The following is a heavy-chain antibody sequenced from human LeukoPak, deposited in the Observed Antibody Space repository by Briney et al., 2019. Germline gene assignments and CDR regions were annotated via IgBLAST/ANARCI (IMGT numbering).Heavy chain of an antibody. Sequence: SETLSLTCAVYGGSFSGYYWSWIRQPPGKGLEWIGEINHSGSTNYIPSLKSRVTISVDTSKNQFSLKLSSVTAADTAVYYCARGLPYYYGSGSYYSYWGQGTLVTVSS. D-gene: IGHD3-10*01. CDR2: INHSGST. J-gene: IGHJ4*02. V-gene: IGHV4-34*01. CDR1: GGSFSGYY. CDR3: ARGLPYYYGSGSYYSY.